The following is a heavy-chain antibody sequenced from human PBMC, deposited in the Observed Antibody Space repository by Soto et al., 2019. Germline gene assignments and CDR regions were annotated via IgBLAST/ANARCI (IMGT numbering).Heavy chain of an antibody. Sequence: GGSLRLSCAASGFTFNNYAMSWVRQAPGKGLEWVSATSGSGDRGYYADSVNGRFTISRDNSRNTVYLQMNSLRAEDTAVYYCAKEMDVLMERGWFDPWGQGTLVTVSS. D-gene: IGHD2-8*01. V-gene: IGHV3-23*01. J-gene: IGHJ5*02. CDR1: GFTFNNYA. CDR2: TSGSGDRG. CDR3: AKEMDVLMERGWFDP.